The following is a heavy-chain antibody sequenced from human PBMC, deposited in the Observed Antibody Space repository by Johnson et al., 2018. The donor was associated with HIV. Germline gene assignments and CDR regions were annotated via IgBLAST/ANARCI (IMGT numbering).Heavy chain of an antibody. CDR1: GFTFGDYA. Sequence: VHLVESGGGLVQPGRSLRLSCTASGFTFGDYAMSWVRQAPGKGLEWVGFIRSKAYGGTTEYAASVKGRFTISRDDSKSIAYLQMTSLKTEDTAVYYCTRGGLGFQNSHDPLDIWGQGTMVTVSS. CDR2: IRSKAYGGTT. J-gene: IGHJ3*02. CDR3: TRGGLGFQNSHDPLDI. D-gene: IGHD1/OR15-1a*01. V-gene: IGHV3-49*04.